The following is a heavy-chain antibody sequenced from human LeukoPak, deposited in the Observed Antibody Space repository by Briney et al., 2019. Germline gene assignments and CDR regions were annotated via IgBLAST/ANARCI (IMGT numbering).Heavy chain of an antibody. V-gene: IGHV1-18*01. CDR3: AREKTTVTTYYYYGMDV. CDR1: GYTFTSYG. CDR2: ISAYNGNT. D-gene: IGHD4-17*01. Sequence: ASVKVSCKASGYTFTSYGISWVRQAPGQGLEWMGWISAYNGNTNYAQKLQGRVTMTTDTSTSTAYMELRSLRSDDTAVYYCAREKTTVTTYYYYGMDVWGQETTVTVSS. J-gene: IGHJ6*02.